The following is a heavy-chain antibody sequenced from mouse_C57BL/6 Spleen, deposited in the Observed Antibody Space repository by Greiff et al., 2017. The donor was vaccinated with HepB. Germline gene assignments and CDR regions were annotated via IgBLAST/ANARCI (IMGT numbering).Heavy chain of an antibody. J-gene: IGHJ1*03. CDR1: GYTFTSYW. CDR3: ARYYGSYWYFDV. D-gene: IGHD1-1*01. CDR2: IYPGSGST. Sequence: VQLQQPGAELVKPGASVKMSCKASGYTFTSYWITWVKQRPGQGLEWIGEIYPGSGSTNYNEKFKSKATLTVDTSSSTAYMQLSSLTSEDSAVYYCARYYGSYWYFDVWGTGTTVTVSS. V-gene: IGHV1-55*01.